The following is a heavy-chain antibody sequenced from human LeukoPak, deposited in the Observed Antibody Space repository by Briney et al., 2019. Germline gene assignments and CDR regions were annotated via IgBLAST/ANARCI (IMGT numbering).Heavy chain of an antibody. Sequence: PGGSLRLSCAASGFTFSSYSMHWVRQAPGKGLEYASAISGNGVSTYYANSVKGRFTISRDNSKNTLFLQMGSLRAEDMAVYYCARPRCSGGTCYSVRVYFDYWGQGTLVTVSS. CDR3: ARPRCSGGTCYSVRVYFDY. D-gene: IGHD2-15*01. J-gene: IGHJ4*02. CDR1: GFTFSSYS. CDR2: ISGNGVST. V-gene: IGHV3-64*01.